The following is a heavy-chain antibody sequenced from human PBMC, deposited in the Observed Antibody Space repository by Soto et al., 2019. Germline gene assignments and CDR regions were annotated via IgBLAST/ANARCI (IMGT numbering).Heavy chain of an antibody. CDR1: GFTFSSYS. Sequence: SLILSCAASGFTFSSYSMNWVRQAPGKGLEWVSSISSSSSYIYYADSVKGRFTISRDNAKNSLYLQMNSLRAEDTAVYYCARDVGRYFDWLVDYWGQGTMVTVYS. J-gene: IGHJ4*02. CDR2: ISSSSSYI. V-gene: IGHV3-21*01. D-gene: IGHD3-9*01. CDR3: ARDVGRYFDWLVDY.